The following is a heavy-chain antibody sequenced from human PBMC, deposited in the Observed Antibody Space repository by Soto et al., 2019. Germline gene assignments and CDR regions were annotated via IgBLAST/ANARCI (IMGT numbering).Heavy chain of an antibody. CDR1: GGSLTNYG. V-gene: IGHV1-69*12. J-gene: IGHJ6*02. D-gene: IGHD3-10*01. CDR2: IIPVFGTA. CDR3: MDV. Sequence: QVQLVQSGAEVKKPGSSVKVSCKASGGSLTNYGVSWVRQAPGQGLEWMGGIIPVFGTANYAQKFQGRVTIAAAEDTAVYYCARRDATKLGVTNYYGMDVWGQGTTVTVSS.